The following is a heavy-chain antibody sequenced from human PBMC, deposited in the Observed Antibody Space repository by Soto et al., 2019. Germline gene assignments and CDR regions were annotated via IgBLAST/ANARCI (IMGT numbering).Heavy chain of an antibody. V-gene: IGHV3-21*01. J-gene: IGHJ6*02. CDR2: ISSSSSYI. D-gene: IGHD4-17*01. CDR1: GFTFSSYS. Sequence: EVQLVESGGGLVKPGGSLRLSCAASGFTFSSYSMNWVRQAPGKGLEWVSSISSSSSYIYYADSVKGRFTISRDNAKNSLYLKMNSLRAEDTAVYYCARGYYGDYELGGMDVWGQGTTVTVSS. CDR3: ARGYYGDYELGGMDV.